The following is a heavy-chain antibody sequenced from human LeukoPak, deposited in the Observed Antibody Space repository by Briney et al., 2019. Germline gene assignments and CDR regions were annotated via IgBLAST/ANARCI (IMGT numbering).Heavy chain of an antibody. V-gene: IGHV3-23*01. CDR3: AKSAPSKY. CDR1: GLTFGDYA. Sequence: GGSLRLSCTVSGLTFGDYAMSWVRQAPGKGLEWVSHIISSAASTDYADSVKGRFTISRDNSKNTLYLQMTSLRAEDTAVYYCAKSAPSKYRGQGTLVTVSS. CDR2: IISSAAST. J-gene: IGHJ4*02. D-gene: IGHD4-11*01.